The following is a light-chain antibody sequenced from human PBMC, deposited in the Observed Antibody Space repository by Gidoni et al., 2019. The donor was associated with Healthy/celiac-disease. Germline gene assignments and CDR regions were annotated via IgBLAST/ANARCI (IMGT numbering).Light chain of an antibody. V-gene: IGLV1-40*01. CDR3: QSYDSSLSGSKVV. Sequence: QSVLTQPPSVSGAPGQRGTISCTGSSSNIGAGYDVHWYQPRPGTAPKLLIYGNSNRPSGVPDRFSGSKSGTSASLAITGLQAEDEADYYCQSYDSSLSGSKVVFGGGTKLTVL. J-gene: IGLJ2*01. CDR2: GNS. CDR1: SSNIGAGYD.